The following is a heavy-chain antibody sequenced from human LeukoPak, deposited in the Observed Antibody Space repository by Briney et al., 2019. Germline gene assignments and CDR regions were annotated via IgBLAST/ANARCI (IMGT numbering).Heavy chain of an antibody. Sequence: GGSLRLSCAASGFTFDDYAMHWVRQAPGKGLEWVSGISWNSGSIGYADSVKGRFTISRDNAKNSLYLQMNSLRDEDTAEYFCAKESLVVIESYFDNWGQGTLVTVSS. CDR3: AKESLVVIESYFDN. CDR1: GFTFDDYA. D-gene: IGHD3-22*01. J-gene: IGHJ4*02. V-gene: IGHV3-9*01. CDR2: ISWNSGSI.